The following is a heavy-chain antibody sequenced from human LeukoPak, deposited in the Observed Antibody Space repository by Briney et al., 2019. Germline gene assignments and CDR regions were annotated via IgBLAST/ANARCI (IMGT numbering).Heavy chain of an antibody. V-gene: IGHV3-21*01. D-gene: IGHD3-10*02. CDR1: GVTFSSYS. Sequence: GGSLRLSCAASGVTFSSYSMNWVRQAPGKGLGWVSSISSSSSYIYYADSVKGRFTISRDNAKNSLYLQMNSLRAEDTAVYYCAELGITMIGGVWGKGTTVTISS. CDR2: ISSSSSYI. CDR3: AELGITMIGGV. J-gene: IGHJ6*04.